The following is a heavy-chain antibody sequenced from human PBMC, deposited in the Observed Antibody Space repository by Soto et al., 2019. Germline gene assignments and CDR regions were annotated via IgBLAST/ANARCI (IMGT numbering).Heavy chain of an antibody. Sequence: GASVKVSCKASGYTFTDNHIHWLRRTPGQGLEWMGWINPKSGDANYAQKFQGRVTMTRDASINLAYMEVTRLTSDDTAIYFCARKRYVDYIRWSLHPWGQGTLVTVSS. D-gene: IGHD4-17*01. CDR3: ARKRYVDYIRWSLHP. J-gene: IGHJ5*02. CDR1: GYTFTDNH. V-gene: IGHV1-2*02. CDR2: INPKSGDA.